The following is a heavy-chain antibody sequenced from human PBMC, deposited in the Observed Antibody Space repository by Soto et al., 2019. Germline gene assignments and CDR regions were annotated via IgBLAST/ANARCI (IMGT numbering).Heavy chain of an antibody. CDR2: ISDSGGSA. V-gene: IGHV3-23*01. J-gene: IGHJ4*02. CDR3: AKGNIRGSGFDY. CDR1: GFSFSNYG. D-gene: IGHD3-16*01. Sequence: EVRLLESGGGLVQPGGSLRLSCAASGFSFSNYGMSWVRQAPGKGLEWVSVISDSGGSAYYADSVKGRFTISRDNSNKALYLPMNSLRAEDTAVNYCAKGNIRGSGFDYWGQGTLVTVSS.